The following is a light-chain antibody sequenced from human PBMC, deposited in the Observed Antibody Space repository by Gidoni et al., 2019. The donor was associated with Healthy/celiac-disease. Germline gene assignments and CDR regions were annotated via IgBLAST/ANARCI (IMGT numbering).Light chain of an antibody. Sequence: IVLTQSPGTLSLSPGERATISCRASQSVSSSYLAWYQQKPGQAPRLLIYGASSRATGIPDRFSGSASGTDFTLTISRLEPEDFAVYYCQQYGSSLCSFGQGTKLEIK. CDR1: QSVSSSY. J-gene: IGKJ2*04. CDR3: QQYGSSLCS. CDR2: GAS. V-gene: IGKV3-20*01.